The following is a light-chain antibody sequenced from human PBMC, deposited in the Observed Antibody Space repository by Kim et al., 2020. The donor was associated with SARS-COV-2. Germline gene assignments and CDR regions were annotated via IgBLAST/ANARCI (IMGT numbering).Light chain of an antibody. J-gene: IGKJ4*01. Sequence: EIVMTQSPATVSVSPGETATLSCRASQSLGSNLAWYQQKPGQAPRLLVYGASTRATGFPARFSGGGSGAEFTLTISSLQSEDFAVYYCQQYNNWPLTFGGGTKVDIK. CDR2: GAS. CDR1: QSLGSN. CDR3: QQYNNWPLT. V-gene: IGKV3-15*01.